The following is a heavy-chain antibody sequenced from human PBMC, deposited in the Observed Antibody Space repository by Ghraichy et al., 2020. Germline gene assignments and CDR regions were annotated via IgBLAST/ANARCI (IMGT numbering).Heavy chain of an antibody. V-gene: IGHV3-21*01. CDR3: ARDRLPLNGDFVS. CDR1: GFPFSDYS. Sequence: GESLNISCVASGFPFSDYSMNWVRQAPGKGLEWVSSIDLTSSYIYYADSLKGRFTISRDNARNSLYLQMNSLRAEDTAVYYCARDRLPLNGDFVSWGQGSLVTGSS. D-gene: IGHD2-21*02. CDR2: IDLTSSYI. J-gene: IGHJ5*01.